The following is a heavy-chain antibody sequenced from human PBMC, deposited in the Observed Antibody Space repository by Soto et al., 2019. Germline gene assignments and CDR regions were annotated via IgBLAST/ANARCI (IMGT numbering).Heavy chain of an antibody. J-gene: IGHJ5*02. Sequence: PSETLSLTCTVSGGSISSGDYYWSWIRQPPGKGLEWIGYIYYSGSTYYNPSLKSRVTISVDTSKNQFSLKLSSVTAADTAVYYCARDQLTVGGNERSYNWFDPWGQGTLVTVSS. CDR3: ARDQLTVGGNERSYNWFDP. CDR2: IYYSGST. CDR1: GGSISSGDYY. D-gene: IGHD2-15*01. V-gene: IGHV4-30-4*01.